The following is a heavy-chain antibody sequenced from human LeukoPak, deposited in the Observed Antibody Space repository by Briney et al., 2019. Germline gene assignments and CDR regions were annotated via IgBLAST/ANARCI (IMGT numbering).Heavy chain of an antibody. CDR3: ARDRAIAGTKEDAFDI. V-gene: IGHV1-46*01. CDR2: INPSGGST. D-gene: IGHD6-19*01. Sequence: GASVKVSCKASGYTFTRYYMHWVRQAPGQGLEGMGRINPSGGSTSYAQKFQGRVTMTRDTSTSTVYMELSSLRSEDTAVYYCARDRAIAGTKEDAFDIWGPGTMVTVSS. CDR1: GYTFTRYY. J-gene: IGHJ3*02.